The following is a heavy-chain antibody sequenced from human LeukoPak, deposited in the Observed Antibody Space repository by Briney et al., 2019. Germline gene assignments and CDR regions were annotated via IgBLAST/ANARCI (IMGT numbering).Heavy chain of an antibody. D-gene: IGHD1-26*01. CDR3: ARARGSAYYTWDRGYYFDY. CDR2: IIPIFGTA. V-gene: IGHV1-69*13. Sequence: SVKVSCNASGGTFSSYAISWVRQAPGQGLEWMGGIIPIFGTANYAQKFQGRVTITADESTSTAYMELSSLRSEDTAVYYCARARGSAYYTWDRGYYFDYWGQGTLVTVSS. J-gene: IGHJ4*02. CDR1: GGTFSSYA.